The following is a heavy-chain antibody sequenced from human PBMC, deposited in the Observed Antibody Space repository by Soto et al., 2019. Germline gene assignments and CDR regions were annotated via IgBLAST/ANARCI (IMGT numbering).Heavy chain of an antibody. CDR2: MNPNTGNS. Sequence: ASVKVSCKASGYTFTSYDIYWVRQATGQGLEWMGWMNPNTGNSGYAQKFQGRVTVTSDTSINTVHMELSRLRSDDTAVYYCARGRRITMIVVVISPYGMDVWGQGTTVTVSS. D-gene: IGHD3-22*01. CDR3: ARGRRITMIVVVISPYGMDV. V-gene: IGHV1-8*01. CDR1: GYTFTSYD. J-gene: IGHJ6*02.